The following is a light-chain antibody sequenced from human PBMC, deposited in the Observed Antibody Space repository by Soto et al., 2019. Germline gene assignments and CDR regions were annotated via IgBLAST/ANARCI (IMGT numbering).Light chain of an antibody. CDR3: QQYYSTPWT. CDR2: WAS. CDR1: QSVLYSSNNMNY. Sequence: DVVLTQSPDSLAVSLGERATINCKSSQSVLYSSNNMNYLAWYQQKAGQPPKLLIYWASTRESGVPDRFGGSGSGTEFTLTISSLQAEDVAVSYCQQYYSTPWTFGQGTKAEIK. J-gene: IGKJ1*01. V-gene: IGKV4-1*01.